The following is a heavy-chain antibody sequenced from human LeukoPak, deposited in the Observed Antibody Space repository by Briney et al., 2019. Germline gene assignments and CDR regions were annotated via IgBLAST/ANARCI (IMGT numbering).Heavy chain of an antibody. CDR1: GFTFDDYW. V-gene: IGHV3-53*01. D-gene: IGHD3-22*01. Sequence: GGSLRLSCGASGFTFDDYWMSWVRQAPGKGLEWVSFIYSGGNTYYADSVKGRFTISRDNSKNTVHLQMNSLRAEDTAMYYCARRAGDYSHPYDYWGQGTLVTVSS. J-gene: IGHJ4*02. CDR2: IYSGGNT. CDR3: ARRAGDYSHPYDY.